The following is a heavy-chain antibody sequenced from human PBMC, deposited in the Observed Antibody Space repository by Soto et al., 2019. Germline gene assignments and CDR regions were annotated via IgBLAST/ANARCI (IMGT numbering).Heavy chain of an antibody. Sequence: SETLSLTCTVSGGCMSNFYWSWIRQPPGKGLEWIGYVYYTGSTSYNPSLKRRVTFSADSSRGQFSLRLNSVTAADTAVYYCARTVLGPDLLADSFVDYYYYMDVWGQGTTVTVSS. V-gene: IGHV4-59*08. CDR3: ARTVLGPDLLADSFVDYYYYMDV. CDR1: GGCMSNFY. D-gene: IGHD3-9*01. J-gene: IGHJ6*03. CDR2: VYYTGST.